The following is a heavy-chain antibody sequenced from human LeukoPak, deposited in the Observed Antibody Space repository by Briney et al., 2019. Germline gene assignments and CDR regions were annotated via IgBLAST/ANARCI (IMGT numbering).Heavy chain of an antibody. J-gene: IGHJ6*02. Sequence: SETLSLTCAVHGGSFSGYWSWIRQPPGKGLEWIGEINHSGSTNYNPSLKSRLTISGDTSKNQLSLKLSSVTAADTAVYYCASLPRCSSTSCTVGYSYYGMDVWGQGTTVTVSS. V-gene: IGHV4-34*01. CDR1: GGSFSGY. D-gene: IGHD2-2*01. CDR2: INHSGST. CDR3: ASLPRCSSTSCTVGYSYYGMDV.